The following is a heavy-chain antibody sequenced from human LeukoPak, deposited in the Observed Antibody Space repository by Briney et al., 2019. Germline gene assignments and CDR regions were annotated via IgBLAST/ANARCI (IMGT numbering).Heavy chain of an antibody. J-gene: IGHJ4*02. CDR3: ARRPAGTLDY. V-gene: IGHV4-34*01. CDR2: INNSGTT. CDR1: GESFSGYF. D-gene: IGHD6-19*01. Sequence: SETLSPTCAVYGESFSGYFWNWIRQAPGKGLEWIGEINNSGTTNYSPSLKSRVTISVDTSKNQFSLKVNSVTAADTAVYYCARRPAGTLDYWGQGTLVTVSS.